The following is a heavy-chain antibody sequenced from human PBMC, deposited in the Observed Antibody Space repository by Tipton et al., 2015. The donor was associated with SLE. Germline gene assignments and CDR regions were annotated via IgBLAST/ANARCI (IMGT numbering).Heavy chain of an antibody. Sequence: LSLTCAASGFTFSSYWMSWVRQAPGKGLEWVANIKQDGSEKYYVDSVKGRFTISRDNAKNSLYLQMNSLRAEDTAVYYCARDGVSDYYDSSGYYYYFDYWGQGTLVTVSS. CDR1: GFTFSSYW. CDR3: ARDGVSDYYDSSGYYYYFDY. CDR2: IKQDGSEK. D-gene: IGHD3-22*01. V-gene: IGHV3-7*05. J-gene: IGHJ4*02.